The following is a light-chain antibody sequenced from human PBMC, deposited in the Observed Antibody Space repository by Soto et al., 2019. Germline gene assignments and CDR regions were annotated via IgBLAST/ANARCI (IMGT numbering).Light chain of an antibody. Sequence: ETVLTQSPGTLSLSPGERATLSCRASQSVSSNYLAWYQHIPGQAPRLLIYGASTRATGIPDRFSGSGSGTAFTLTISRLEPEDFAVYYCQQFDRSLPSWTFGHGTKVE. J-gene: IGKJ1*01. CDR3: QQFDRSLPSWT. CDR2: GAS. CDR1: QSVSSNY. V-gene: IGKV3-20*01.